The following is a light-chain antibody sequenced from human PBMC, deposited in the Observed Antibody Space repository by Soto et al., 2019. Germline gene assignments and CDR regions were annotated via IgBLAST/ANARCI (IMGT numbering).Light chain of an antibody. Sequence: EIVLTQSPGTLSLSPGERATLSCRASQSVSTNYLAWFQQKPGQAPRLLIYATSIRATGIPDRLSGSGSGTDFTLTISRLEPEDFAVYYCQHYGTSPPVTFGGGTKVEIK. J-gene: IGKJ4*01. CDR3: QHYGTSPPVT. V-gene: IGKV3-20*01. CDR2: ATS. CDR1: QSVSTNY.